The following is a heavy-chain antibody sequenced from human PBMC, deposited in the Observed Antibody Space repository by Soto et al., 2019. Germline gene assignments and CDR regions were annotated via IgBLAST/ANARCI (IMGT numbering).Heavy chain of an antibody. CDR3: AKYNSGYDSYYYYGMDV. J-gene: IGHJ6*02. CDR1: GFTFSSYA. D-gene: IGHD5-12*01. CDR2: ISGSGGST. V-gene: IGHV3-23*01. Sequence: SLRLSCAASGFTFSSYAMSWVRQAPGKGLEWVSAISGSGGSTYYADSVKGRFTISRDNSKNTLYLQMNSLRAEDTAVYYCAKYNSGYDSYYYYGMDVWGQGTTVTVSS.